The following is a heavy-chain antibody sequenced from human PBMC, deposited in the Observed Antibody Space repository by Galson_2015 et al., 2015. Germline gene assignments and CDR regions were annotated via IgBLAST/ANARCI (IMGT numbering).Heavy chain of an antibody. CDR2: IIPIFGTA. J-gene: IGHJ4*02. V-gene: IGHV1-69*13. CDR3: ASQPIAVDTYDFDY. CDR1: GGTFSSYA. Sequence: SVKVSYKASGGTFSSYAISWVRQAPGQGLEWMGGIIPIFGTANYEQKFQSRVTITADESTSTAYMELSSLRSEDTAVYYCASQPIAVDTYDFDYWGQGTLVTVSS. D-gene: IGHD6-19*01.